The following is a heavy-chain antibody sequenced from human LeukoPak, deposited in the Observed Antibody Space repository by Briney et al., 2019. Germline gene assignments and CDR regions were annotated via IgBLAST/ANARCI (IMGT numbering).Heavy chain of an antibody. CDR3: ARADSSGYYHPQYYFDY. D-gene: IGHD3-22*01. V-gene: IGHV6-1*01. J-gene: IGHJ4*02. CDR2: TYYRSKWYN. CDR1: GDSVSSNSAA. Sequence: SQTLSLTCAISGDSVSSNSAAWNWIRQSPSRGLEWLGRTYYRSKWYNDYAVSVKSRITINPDTSKNQFSLQLNSVTPEDTAVYYCARADSSGYYHPQYYFDYWGQGTLVTVSS.